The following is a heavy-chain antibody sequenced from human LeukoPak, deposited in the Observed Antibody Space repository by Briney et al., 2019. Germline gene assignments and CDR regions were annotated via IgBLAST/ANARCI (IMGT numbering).Heavy chain of an antibody. Sequence: SETLSLTCTVSGGSISSRVYYWGWIRQPPGKGLEWIGRIYFSGSTHYNPSLRSRVALSVDTSKNQFSLKLTSLTAADTAIYYCARLPWTDTSGWYMFDYWGQGTLVTVSS. CDR3: ARLPWTDTSGWYMFDY. V-gene: IGHV4-39*01. D-gene: IGHD6-19*01. CDR1: GGSISSRVYY. J-gene: IGHJ4*02. CDR2: IYFSGST.